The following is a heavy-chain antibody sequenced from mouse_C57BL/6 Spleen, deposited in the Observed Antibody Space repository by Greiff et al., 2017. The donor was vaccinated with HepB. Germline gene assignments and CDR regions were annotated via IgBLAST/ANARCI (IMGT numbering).Heavy chain of an antibody. Sequence: QVTLKECGAELVKPGASVKISCKASGYAFSSYWMNWVKQRPGKGLEWIGQIYPGDGDTNYNGKFKGKATLTADKSSSTAYMQLSSLTSEDSAVYFCARCGGNLAMDYWGQGTSVTVSS. J-gene: IGHJ4*01. D-gene: IGHD2-1*01. CDR3: ARCGGNLAMDY. V-gene: IGHV1-80*01. CDR1: GYAFSSYW. CDR2: IYPGDGDT.